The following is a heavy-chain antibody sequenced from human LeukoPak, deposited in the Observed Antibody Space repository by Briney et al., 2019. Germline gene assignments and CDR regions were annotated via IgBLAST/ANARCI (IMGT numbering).Heavy chain of an antibody. CDR3: TTRKSI. Sequence: PGGSLRLSCAASGFNFSSAWMTWVRQAPGKGPEWVGRIKNKTEGGTTDYAAPVKGRFTISRDDSANMLYLQMNSLKIEDTAVYYCTTRKSIWGQGTLVTVSS. V-gene: IGHV3-15*05. CDR2: IKNKTEGGTT. D-gene: IGHD2-21*01. J-gene: IGHJ4*02. CDR1: GFNFSSAW.